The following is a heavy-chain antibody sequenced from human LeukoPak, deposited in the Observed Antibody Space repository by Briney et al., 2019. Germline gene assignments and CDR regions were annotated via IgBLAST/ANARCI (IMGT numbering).Heavy chain of an antibody. V-gene: IGHV3-21*01. Sequence: GGSLRLSCSASGFTFSSFAMNWVRQAPGKGLEWVSSISTSSIYIYYADSMKGRFTISRDNAKNSLYLQMNSLRAEDTAVYYCAELGVTMIGGVWGKGTTVTISS. J-gene: IGHJ6*04. D-gene: IGHD3-10*02. CDR3: AELGVTMIGGV. CDR1: GFTFSSFA. CDR2: ISTSSIYI.